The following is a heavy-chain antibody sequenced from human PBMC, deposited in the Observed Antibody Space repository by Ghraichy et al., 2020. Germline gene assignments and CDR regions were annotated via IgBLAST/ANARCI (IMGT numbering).Heavy chain of an antibody. V-gene: IGHV3-7*01. Sequence: GESLNISCAASGFTFSTYWMTWVRQAPGKGLEWVANIKSDGSEKYYLDSVKGRFTISRDNTENSVYVQMNSLRADDTAVYYCARLSDSLTLFGLDVWGQGTTVTVSS. J-gene: IGHJ6*02. CDR1: GFTFSTYW. CDR3: ARLSDSLTLFGLDV. D-gene: IGHD1-14*01. CDR2: IKSDGSEK.